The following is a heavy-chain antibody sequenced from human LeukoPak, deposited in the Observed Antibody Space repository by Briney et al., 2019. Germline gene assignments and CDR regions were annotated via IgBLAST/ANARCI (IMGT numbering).Heavy chain of an antibody. CDR2: IYYSGST. J-gene: IGHJ6*02. Sequence: KASETLSLTCTVSGGSISSGGYYWRWIRQHPGKGLEWIGYIYYSGSTYYNPSLKSRVTISVDTSKNQFSLKLSSVTAADTAVYYCARTYCSGGSCYRDPYYYGMDVWGQGTTVTVSS. D-gene: IGHD2-15*01. CDR3: ARTYCSGGSCYRDPYYYGMDV. CDR1: GGSISSGGYY. V-gene: IGHV4-31*03.